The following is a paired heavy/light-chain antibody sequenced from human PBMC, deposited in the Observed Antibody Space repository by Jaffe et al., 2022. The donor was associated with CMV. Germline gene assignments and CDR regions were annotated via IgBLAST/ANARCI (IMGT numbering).Light chain of an antibody. CDR3: QSYDSSLSGVI. V-gene: IGLV1-40*01. CDR1: SSNIGANYE. J-gene: IGLJ2*01. CDR2: DNT. Sequence: QSVLTQPPSVSGAPGQRVTISCTGSSSNIGANYEVHWYQQLPGTAPKVVIYDNTNRPSGVPDRFSGSKSGTSASLAITGLQAEDEADYYCQSYDSSLSGVIFGGGTKLTVL.
Heavy chain of an antibody. D-gene: IGHD5-18*01. CDR1: GASISKSNW. J-gene: IGHJ4*02. V-gene: IGHV4-4*02. CDR3: ATKTGFSFDFHY. CDR2: IYYSGST. Sequence: QVQLQESGPGLVKPSGTLSLTCAVSGASISKSNWWSWVRQPPGKGLEWIGEIYYSGSTDYNPSLKSRVTISVDKTKNQFSLKLNSVTAADTAVYYCATKTGFSFDFHYWGQGTLVPVSS.